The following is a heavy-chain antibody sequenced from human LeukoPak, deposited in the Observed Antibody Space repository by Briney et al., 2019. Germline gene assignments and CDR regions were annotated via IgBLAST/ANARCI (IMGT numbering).Heavy chain of an antibody. V-gene: IGHV4-34*01. CDR1: GGSFSGYY. D-gene: IGHD2-2*01. J-gene: IGHJ6*02. Sequence: SETLSLTCAVYGGSFSGYYWSWIRQPPGKGLEWIGEINHSGSTNYNPSLKSRVTISVDTSKNQFSLKLSSVTAADTAVYYCARSYAGGYYYYGMDVWGQGTTVTVSS. CDR3: ARSYAGGYYYYGMDV. CDR2: INHSGST.